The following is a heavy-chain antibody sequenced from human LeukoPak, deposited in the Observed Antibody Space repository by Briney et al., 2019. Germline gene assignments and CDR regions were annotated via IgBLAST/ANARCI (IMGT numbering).Heavy chain of an antibody. CDR3: ATTTGYPYYYFDY. D-gene: IGHD3-9*01. CDR2: FDPEDGET. Sequence: ASVKVSCKVSGYTLTELSMHWVRQAPGKGLEWMGSFDPEDGETIYAQKFQGRVTMTEDTSTDTAYMELSSLRSEDTAVYYCATTTGYPYYYFDYWGQGTLVTVSS. CDR1: GYTLTELS. J-gene: IGHJ4*02. V-gene: IGHV1-24*01.